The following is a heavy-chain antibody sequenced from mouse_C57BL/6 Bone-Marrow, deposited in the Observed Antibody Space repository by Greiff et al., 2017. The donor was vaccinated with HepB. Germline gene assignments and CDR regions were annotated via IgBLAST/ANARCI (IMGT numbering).Heavy chain of an antibody. J-gene: IGHJ2*01. CDR3: ARIIITTVPFFDY. D-gene: IGHD1-1*01. CDR1: GYTFTSYW. CDR2: IYPGSGST. Sequence: VQLQQSGAELVKPGASVKMSCKASGYTFTSYWITWVKQRPGQGLEWIGDIYPGSGSTNYNEKFKSKATLTVDTSSSTAYMQLSSLTSEDSAVYYCARIIITTVPFFDYWGQGTTLTVSS. V-gene: IGHV1-55*01.